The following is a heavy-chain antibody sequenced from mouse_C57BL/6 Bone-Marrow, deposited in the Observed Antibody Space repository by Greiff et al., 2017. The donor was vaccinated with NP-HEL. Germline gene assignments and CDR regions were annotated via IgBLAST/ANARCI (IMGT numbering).Heavy chain of an antibody. CDR3: AKAYSSYFYALDY. D-gene: IGHD2-5*01. CDR1: GYTFTSYW. V-gene: IGHV1-7*01. Sequence: VQLQQSGAELAKPGASVKLSCTASGYTFTSYWMHWVKQRPGQGLEWIGYINTSSGYTKYNQKFKDKATLTADKSSSTAYMQLSSLTYDDSAVFYCAKAYSSYFYALDYWGQGTSVTVSA. CDR2: INTSSGYT. J-gene: IGHJ4*01.